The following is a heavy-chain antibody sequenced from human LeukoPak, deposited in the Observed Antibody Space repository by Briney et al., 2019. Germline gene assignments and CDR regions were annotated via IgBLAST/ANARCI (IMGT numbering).Heavy chain of an antibody. V-gene: IGHV4-59*08. CDR3: ARRGAPSKFYYFDS. CDR1: GGSLTTHY. CDR2: VSKTGNT. D-gene: IGHD1-26*01. Sequence: SETLSLTCTVSGGSLTTHYWAWIRQPPGKGLEWIGFVSKTGNTNYNPSLKSRVTISVDTSKSTFSLRLSSLTAADAAVYFCARRGAPSKFYYFDSWCQGTLVTVSS. J-gene: IGHJ4*02.